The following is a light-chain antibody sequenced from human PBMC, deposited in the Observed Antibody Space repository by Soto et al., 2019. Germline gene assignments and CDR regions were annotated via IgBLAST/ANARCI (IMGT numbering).Light chain of an antibody. J-gene: IGKJ4*01. CDR3: QQYNFWPPLT. Sequence: EIVMTQSTATLSVSPGERATLSCRASQSVNSNLAWYRQKPGQAPRLLISYASTRATAVPARFSGSGSGTEFTLTISSLQSEDSGIYYCQQYNFWPPLTFGGGTKVEIK. CDR2: YAS. CDR1: QSVNSN. V-gene: IGKV3-15*01.